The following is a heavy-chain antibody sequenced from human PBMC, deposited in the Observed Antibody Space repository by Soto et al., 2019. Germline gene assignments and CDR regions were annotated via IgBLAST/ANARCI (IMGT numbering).Heavy chain of an antibody. CDR1: GVSFSDYC. Sequence: SETLSLTCAVYGVSFSDYCWSWIRQPPGKGLEWIGEVNHSGNTNYNPSLKSRVTISVDTSKNQFSLKLSSVTATDTALYYCARGRKGYSSRWYVDWGQGTLVTVS. J-gene: IGHJ4*02. V-gene: IGHV4-34*01. CDR2: VNHSGNT. CDR3: ARGRKGYSSRWYVD. D-gene: IGHD6-13*01.